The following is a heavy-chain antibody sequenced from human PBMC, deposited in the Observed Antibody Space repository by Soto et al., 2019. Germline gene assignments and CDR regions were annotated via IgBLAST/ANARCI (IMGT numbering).Heavy chain of an antibody. CDR1: GGSISSYY. CDR2: IYYSWST. D-gene: IGHD3-10*01. V-gene: IGHV4-59*08. Sequence: QVQLQESGPGLVKPSETLSLTCTVSGGSISSYYWSWIRQPPGKGLEWIGYIYYSWSTNYNPSLKSRVTISVDTSKNQFSLKLSSVPAADTAVYYCARNYGPGYTFDYWGQGTLVTVSS. CDR3: ARNYGPGYTFDY. J-gene: IGHJ4*02.